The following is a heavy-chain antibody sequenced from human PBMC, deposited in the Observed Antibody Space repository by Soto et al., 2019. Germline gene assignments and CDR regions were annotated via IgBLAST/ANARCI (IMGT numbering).Heavy chain of an antibody. Sequence: GRSLRLSCTASGFNFSSHSMNWIRQATGKRLEWVSSISSSSSYIYYAGLVKGRFTISRDNAKNSLYLQMNSLRAEDTAVYYCARLVDTAMASYYYYYYGMDVWGQGTTVTVSS. CDR2: ISSSSSYI. D-gene: IGHD5-18*01. V-gene: IGHV3-21*01. CDR1: GFNFSSHS. J-gene: IGHJ6*02. CDR3: ARLVDTAMASYYYYYYGMDV.